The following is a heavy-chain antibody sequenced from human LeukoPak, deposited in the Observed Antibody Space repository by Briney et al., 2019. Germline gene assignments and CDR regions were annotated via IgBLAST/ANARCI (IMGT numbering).Heavy chain of an antibody. D-gene: IGHD3/OR15-3a*01. J-gene: IGHJ2*01. CDR1: GGSISSYY. CDR2: IFTSGGT. CDR3: AGRFLDYYWYFDL. V-gene: IGHV4-4*07. Sequence: SETLSLTCTVSGGSISSYYWSWIRQPAGKGLEWIGRIFTSGGTNYNPSLKSRVTMSLDTSKNQFSLNLTSVTAADTAIYYCAGRFLDYYWYFDLWGRGTLVTVSS.